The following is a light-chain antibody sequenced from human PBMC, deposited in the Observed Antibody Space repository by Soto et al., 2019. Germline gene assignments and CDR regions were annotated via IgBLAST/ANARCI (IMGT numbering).Light chain of an antibody. CDR3: QQSYSTPRT. Sequence: DIQMTQSPSSLSASVGDRVTITCRASQRVSTYLNWYQQKPEKAPKLLIYAGSSLQSGVPSRFSGSGSGTDFTLTISSLQPEDFATYYCQQSYSTPRTFGQGTKLEIK. J-gene: IGKJ2*01. CDR1: QRVSTY. V-gene: IGKV1-39*01. CDR2: AGS.